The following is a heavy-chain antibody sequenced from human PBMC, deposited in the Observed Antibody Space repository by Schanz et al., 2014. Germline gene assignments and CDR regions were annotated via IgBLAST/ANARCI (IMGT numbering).Heavy chain of an antibody. CDR3: VRDILHRVYDSGSP. J-gene: IGHJ5*02. D-gene: IGHD3-10*01. V-gene: IGHV3-48*04. Sequence: EVQLVESGGGLVQPGGSLRLSCAASGFSFSRYSMNWVRQAPGKGLEWISYIGSSSSRIDHADSVKGRFTISRDNAKNSLFLHMNSLRAEDTAVYYCVRDILHRVYDSGSPWGQGTLVTVSS. CDR1: GFSFSRYS. CDR2: IGSSSSRI.